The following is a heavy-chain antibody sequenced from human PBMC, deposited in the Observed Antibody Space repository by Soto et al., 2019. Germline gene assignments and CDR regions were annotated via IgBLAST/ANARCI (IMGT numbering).Heavy chain of an antibody. CDR1: GFTFSSYA. CDR2: ISYDGSNK. CDR3: ARERYEYGDYGHDAVDL. V-gene: IGHV3-30-3*01. Sequence: QVQLVESGGGVVQPGRSLRLSCAASGFTFSSYAMHWVRQAPGKGLEWVAVISYDGSNKYYADSVKGRFTISRDNSKNTLYLQMNSMRAEDTAVYYCARERYEYGDYGHDAVDLWGQGTMVTVSS. J-gene: IGHJ3*01. D-gene: IGHD4-17*01.